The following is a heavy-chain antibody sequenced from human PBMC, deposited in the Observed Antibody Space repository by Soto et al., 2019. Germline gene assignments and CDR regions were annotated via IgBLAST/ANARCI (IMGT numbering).Heavy chain of an antibody. J-gene: IGHJ4*02. V-gene: IGHV4-39*01. D-gene: IGHD6-13*01. Sequence: QVQLQESGPGLVKPSETLSLTCTVSGGSISNSLCYWGWIRQPPGKVLEWIGTTYYSGNTYYNPSLSSRVTMPVDTSKNQFSLRPSSVTAAYTAVYFCARRAAAGQYQFDLWGQGTLVTVSS. CDR3: ARRAAAGQYQFDL. CDR2: TYYSGNT. CDR1: GGSISNSLCY.